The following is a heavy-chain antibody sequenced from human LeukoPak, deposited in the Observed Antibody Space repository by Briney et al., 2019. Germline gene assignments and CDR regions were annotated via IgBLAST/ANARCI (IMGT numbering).Heavy chain of an antibody. V-gene: IGHV4-61*02. Sequence: ASQTLSLTCTVSGGSISSGSYYWSWIRQPAGKGLEWIGRIYTSGSTNYNPSLKSRVTISVDTSKNHFSLKLSSVTAADTAVYYCARAQGNYYDSSGYPDYWGQGTLVTVSS. CDR2: IYTSGST. D-gene: IGHD3-22*01. CDR3: ARAQGNYYDSSGYPDY. J-gene: IGHJ4*02. CDR1: GGSISSGSYY.